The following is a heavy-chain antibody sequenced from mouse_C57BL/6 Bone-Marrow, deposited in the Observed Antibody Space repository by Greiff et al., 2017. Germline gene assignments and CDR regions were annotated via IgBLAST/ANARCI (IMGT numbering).Heavy chain of an antibody. CDR3: ASTPWFAY. V-gene: IGHV5-17*01. CDR1: GFTFSDYG. CDR2: ISSGSSTI. Sequence: EVQLVESGGGLVKPGGSLKLSCAASGFTFSDYGMHWVRQAPEKGLGWVAYISSGSSTIYSADTVKGRFTISRDNAKNTLFLQMTSLRSEDTAMYYCASTPWFAYWGQGTLVTVSA. J-gene: IGHJ3*01.